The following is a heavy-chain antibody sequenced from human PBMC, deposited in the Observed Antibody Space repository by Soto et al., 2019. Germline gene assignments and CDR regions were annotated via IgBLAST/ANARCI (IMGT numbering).Heavy chain of an antibody. Sequence: PXESLLLSCGTSGFSFSDYYTGWIRQAPGKGLEWVSYINNSSHHADYADSVRGRFAISRDNAKSTLYLEMRSLRVDDTAVYYCVRGGTRYYFDRSGQESWGQGVLVTVSS. D-gene: IGHD3-22*01. J-gene: IGHJ1*01. CDR2: INNSSHHA. CDR3: VRGGTRYYFDRSGQES. CDR1: GFSFSDYY. V-gene: IGHV3-11*06.